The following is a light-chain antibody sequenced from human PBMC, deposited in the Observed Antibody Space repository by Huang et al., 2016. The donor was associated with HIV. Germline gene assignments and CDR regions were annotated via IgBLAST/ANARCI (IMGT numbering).Light chain of an antibody. Sequence: EIVMTQSPATLSVSPGERATLSCRASQRVSSNLAWYQQKPGQAPRLLIYGASTSATGIPARFSGSGSGTEFTLTISSLQSEDFAVYYCQQYNNWPGTFGPGTKVDIK. J-gene: IGKJ3*01. CDR3: QQYNNWPGT. CDR1: QRVSSN. CDR2: GAS. V-gene: IGKV3-15*01.